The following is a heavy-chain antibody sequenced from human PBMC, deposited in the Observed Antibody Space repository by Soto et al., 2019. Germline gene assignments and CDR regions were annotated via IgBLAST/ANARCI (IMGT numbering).Heavy chain of an antibody. J-gene: IGHJ6*02. D-gene: IGHD1-26*01. CDR3: ARGPGYYAHQSWYYGMDV. Sequence: QVQLVQSGAEVKKPGSSVKVSCKASGGTFSSYAISWVRQAPGQGLEWMGGIIPIFGTANYAQKFQGRVTITADDSTSTAYMELSSLRSEDTAVYYCARGPGYYAHQSWYYGMDVWGQGTTVTVSS. CDR1: GGTFSSYA. CDR2: IIPIFGTA. V-gene: IGHV1-69*12.